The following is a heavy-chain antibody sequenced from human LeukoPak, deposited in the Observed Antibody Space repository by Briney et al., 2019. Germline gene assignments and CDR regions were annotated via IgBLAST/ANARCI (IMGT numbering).Heavy chain of an antibody. Sequence: SETLSLTCAVYGGSFSGYYWSWIRQPPGKGLEWIGEINHSGSTNYNPSLKSRVTISVDTSKNQFSLKLSSVTAADTAVYYCASGGYYYGSGSHDYWGQGTLVTVSS. CDR1: GGSFSGYY. CDR2: INHSGST. V-gene: IGHV4-34*01. D-gene: IGHD3-10*01. CDR3: ASGGYYYGSGSHDY. J-gene: IGHJ4*02.